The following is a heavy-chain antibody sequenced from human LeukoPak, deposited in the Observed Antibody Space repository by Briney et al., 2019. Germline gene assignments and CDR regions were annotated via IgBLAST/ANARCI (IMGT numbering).Heavy chain of an antibody. CDR3: ARAFEYYYDSSGYYGGY. CDR1: GGTFSSYA. CDR2: IIPIFGTA. D-gene: IGHD3-22*01. J-gene: IGHJ4*02. Sequence: SVKVSCKASGGTFSSYAISWVRQAPGQGLEWMGGIIPIFGTANYAQKFQGRVTITADESTSTAYMALSSLRSEDTAVYYCARAFEYYYDSSGYYGGYWGQGTLVTVSS. V-gene: IGHV1-69*13.